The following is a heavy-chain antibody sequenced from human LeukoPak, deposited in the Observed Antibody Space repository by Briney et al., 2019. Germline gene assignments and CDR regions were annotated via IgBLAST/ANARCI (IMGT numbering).Heavy chain of an antibody. D-gene: IGHD3-16*01. Sequence: PSETLSLTCTVSGGSINNYYWSWIRQPPGKGLEWIAYIYYSGSTSYSPSLKSRVTISVDTSKNQLYLNLSSVTAADTAVYYCATGGRRWFDPWGQGTLVTVSS. CDR3: ATGGRRWFDP. V-gene: IGHV4-59*01. J-gene: IGHJ5*02. CDR2: IYYSGST. CDR1: GGSINNYY.